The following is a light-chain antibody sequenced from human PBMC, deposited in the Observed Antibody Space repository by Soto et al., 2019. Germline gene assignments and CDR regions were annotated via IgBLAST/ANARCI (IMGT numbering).Light chain of an antibody. J-gene: IGLJ1*01. V-gene: IGLV2-8*01. CDR1: SSDIGGYNF. Sequence: QSALTQPPSASGSPGQSVTISCTGTSSDIGGYNFVSWYQHHPGKAPKLMIYEITKRPSGVPARFSGSKSGNTASLTVSGLQAEDEPVYYCSSYAGSNIYVFGTGTKLTVL. CDR3: SSYAGSNIYV. CDR2: EIT.